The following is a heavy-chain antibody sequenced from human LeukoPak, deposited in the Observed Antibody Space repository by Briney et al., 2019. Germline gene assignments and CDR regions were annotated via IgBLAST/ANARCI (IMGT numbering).Heavy chain of an antibody. V-gene: IGHV3-23*01. CDR3: AKGIAAAGYYFDY. CDR1: GFTFSSYA. CDR2: IGGSGGST. D-gene: IGHD6-13*01. Sequence: GGSLRLSCAASGFTFSSYAMSWVRQAPGKGLEWVSAIGGSGGSTYYADSVKGRFTTSRDNSKNTLYLQMNSLRAEDTAVYYCAKGIAAAGYYFDYWGQGTLVTVSS. J-gene: IGHJ4*02.